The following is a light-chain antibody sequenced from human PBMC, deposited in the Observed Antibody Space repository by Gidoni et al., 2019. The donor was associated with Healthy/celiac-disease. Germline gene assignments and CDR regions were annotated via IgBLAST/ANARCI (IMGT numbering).Light chain of an antibody. CDR1: QGISSA. CDR2: DVS. Sequence: AIQLTPSPSSLSASVGDRVTITCRASQGISSALIWYQQKPGKAPKLLIYDVSSLESGVPSRFSGSGSGTDFTLTITSLQPEDFATYYCQQFNSYPNTFGQGTKMEIK. V-gene: IGKV1-13*02. CDR3: QQFNSYPNT. J-gene: IGKJ2*01.